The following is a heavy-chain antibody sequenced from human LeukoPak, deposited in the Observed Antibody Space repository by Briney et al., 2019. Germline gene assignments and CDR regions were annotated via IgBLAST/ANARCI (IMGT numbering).Heavy chain of an antibody. Sequence: PGGSLRLSCAASGFMFSSYWMSWVRQAPGKGLEWVANIRQDGDLKHYVDSVRGRFTISRDNAENSLYLQMNSLRAEDTAIYYCAREIVGTIKSYFDYWGQGTLVTVSS. CDR1: GFMFSSYW. CDR3: AREIVGTIKSYFDY. D-gene: IGHD1-26*01. V-gene: IGHV3-7*01. J-gene: IGHJ4*02. CDR2: IRQDGDLK.